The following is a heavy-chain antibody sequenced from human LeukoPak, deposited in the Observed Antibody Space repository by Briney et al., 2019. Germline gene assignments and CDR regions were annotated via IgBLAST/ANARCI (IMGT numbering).Heavy chain of an antibody. Sequence: GASVKVSCKASGYTFTSYAMHWVRQAPGQRLEWMGWINAGNGNTKYSQEFQGRVTITRDTSASTAYMELGSLRSEDTAVYYCATPAYYDSSGYYYFDYWGQGTLVTVSS. CDR1: GYTFTSYA. CDR3: ATPAYYDSSGYYYFDY. CDR2: INAGNGNT. V-gene: IGHV1-3*03. D-gene: IGHD3-22*01. J-gene: IGHJ4*02.